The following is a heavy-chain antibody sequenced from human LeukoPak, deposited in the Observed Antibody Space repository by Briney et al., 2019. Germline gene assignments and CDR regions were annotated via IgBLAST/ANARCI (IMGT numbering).Heavy chain of an antibody. Sequence: GGSLRLSCAASGFTFSDYYMSWIRQAPGKGLEWVSYISSSGSTIYYADSVKGRFTISRDNAKNSLYLQMHSLRAEDTAVYYCARVSLPLYYDILTGYDYWGQGTLVTVSS. V-gene: IGHV3-11*04. CDR3: ARVSLPLYYDILTGYDY. D-gene: IGHD3-9*01. J-gene: IGHJ4*02. CDR1: GFTFSDYY. CDR2: ISSSGSTI.